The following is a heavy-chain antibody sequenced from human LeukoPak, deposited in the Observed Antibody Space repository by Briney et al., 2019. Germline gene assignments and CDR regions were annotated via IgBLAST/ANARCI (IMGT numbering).Heavy chain of an antibody. Sequence: PGGSLRLSCAASGFTFSSYGMPWVRQAPGKRLESVAVISYDGSNKYYADSGKCRFTISKDNTNNTLYLQINSLRVEDTAVYYCAKDLGNGIAVAGSDYWGQGTLVTVSS. J-gene: IGHJ4*02. V-gene: IGHV3-30*18. CDR2: ISYDGSNK. CDR3: AKDLGNGIAVAGSDY. CDR1: GFTFSSYG. D-gene: IGHD6-19*01.